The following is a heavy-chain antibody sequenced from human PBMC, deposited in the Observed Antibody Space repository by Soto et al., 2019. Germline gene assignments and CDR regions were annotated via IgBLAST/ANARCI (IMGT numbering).Heavy chain of an antibody. V-gene: IGHV4-34*01. Sequence: QVQLQQWGAGLLKPSETLSLTCAVYGGSFSDYYWSWIRQPPGKGLEWIGEIKHSGSTNYNPSLKSRVTISVDTSKNQFSLNLSTVTAADTAVYYCSRAETTMALYYFDYWGQGTPVSVSS. CDR2: IKHSGST. CDR3: SRAETTMALYYFDY. CDR1: GGSFSDYY. J-gene: IGHJ4*02. D-gene: IGHD5-18*01.